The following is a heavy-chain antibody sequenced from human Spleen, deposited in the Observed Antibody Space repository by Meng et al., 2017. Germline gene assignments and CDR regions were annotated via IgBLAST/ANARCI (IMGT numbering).Heavy chain of an antibody. Sequence: GESLKISCAASGFTFKTYAMSWVRQAPGKGLEWVSGVSGSGGSTYYVDSVEGRFTISRDNSKNTVFLQINSLRVEDTALYYCARSPIDKYDLSALPLDYWGQGTLVTVSS. CDR1: GFTFKTYA. V-gene: IGHV3-23*01. CDR2: VSGSGGST. D-gene: IGHD3-16*01. J-gene: IGHJ4*02. CDR3: ARSPIDKYDLSALPLDY.